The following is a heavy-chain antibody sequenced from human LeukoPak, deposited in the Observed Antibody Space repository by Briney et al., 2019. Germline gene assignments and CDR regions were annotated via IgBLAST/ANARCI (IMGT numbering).Heavy chain of an antibody. CDR1: GGFINSYY. CDR2: VYTSGIT. V-gene: IGHV4-4*07. D-gene: IGHD3-9*01. CDR3: ARHNGFDRGYYYYMYV. Sequence: SETLSLTCTVSGGFINSYYWSWIRQPAGKGLEWIGRVYTSGITNYNPSLKSRITMSVDTSKNQFSLKLTSVTAADTAVYYCARHNGFDRGYYYYMYVWGKGTAVTVSS. J-gene: IGHJ6*03.